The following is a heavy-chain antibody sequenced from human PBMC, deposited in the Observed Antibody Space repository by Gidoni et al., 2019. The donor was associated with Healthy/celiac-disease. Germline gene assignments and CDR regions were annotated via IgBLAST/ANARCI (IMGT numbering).Heavy chain of an antibody. CDR2: IYRGGST. CDR3: TRGSTYNYADY. Sequence: EVQLVESGGGLVQPGGSLRLSCAVSGFTFSSDYMSWVRQAPGKGLEWVSVIYRGGSTYYADSVKGRFTISRDNSKNTLYLQMNSLRAEDTAVYYCTRGSTYNYADYWGQGTLVTVSS. J-gene: IGHJ4*02. CDR1: GFTFSSDY. D-gene: IGHD5-18*01. V-gene: IGHV3-66*01.